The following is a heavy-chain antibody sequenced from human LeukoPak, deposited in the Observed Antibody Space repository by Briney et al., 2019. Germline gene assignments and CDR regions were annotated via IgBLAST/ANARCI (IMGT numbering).Heavy chain of an antibody. J-gene: IGHJ4*02. CDR2: ISPSGDTA. V-gene: IGHV3-23*01. D-gene: IGHD1-26*01. CDR1: GFTFSSRA. CDR3: AKREAPYFFDY. Sequence: GGSLRLSCGASGFTFSSRAMSWVRQAPGKGLEWVSRISPSGDTAYYASSVKGRFTISRDNSKNTLYLQMNSLRAEDTAVYYCAKREAPYFFDYWGQGTLVTVSS.